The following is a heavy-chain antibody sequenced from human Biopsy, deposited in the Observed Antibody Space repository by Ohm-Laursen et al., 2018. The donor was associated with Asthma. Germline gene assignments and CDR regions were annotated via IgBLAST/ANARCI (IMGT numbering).Heavy chain of an antibody. Sequence: SDTLSLTCTVSGASIRSYYWTWIRQPPGKGLEWIGNIHYSGSTYSNPSLKSRVTISVDTSKKKISLRLSSVIAADTAVYYCAGFCSGGNCPDHWGQGTLVTVSS. CDR2: IHYSGST. V-gene: IGHV4-59*07. J-gene: IGHJ4*02. D-gene: IGHD2-15*01. CDR1: GASIRSYY. CDR3: AGFCSGGNCPDH.